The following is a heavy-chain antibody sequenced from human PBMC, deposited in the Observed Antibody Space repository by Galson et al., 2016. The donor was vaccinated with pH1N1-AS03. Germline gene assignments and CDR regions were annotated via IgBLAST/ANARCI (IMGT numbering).Heavy chain of an antibody. CDR3: ARFDGNFDVWRGRFYYGMDV. CDR2: IIPSLSTP. D-gene: IGHD3-3*01. Sequence: SVKVSCKASGGDFRSFAINWMRQAPGQGLEWMGGIIPSLSTPVYAQQFQGRASITADDSTYTVFMEVNRLKSEDTAVYYCARFDGNFDVWRGRFYYGMDVWGQGTTVKVSS. CDR1: GGDFRSFA. J-gene: IGHJ6*02. V-gene: IGHV1-69*13.